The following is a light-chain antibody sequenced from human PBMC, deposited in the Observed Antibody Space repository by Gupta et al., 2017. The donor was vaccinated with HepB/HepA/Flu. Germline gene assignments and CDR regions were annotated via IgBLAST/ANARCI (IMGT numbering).Light chain of an antibody. V-gene: IGLV3-21*03. CDR3: QVWDSDTDHWV. J-gene: IGLJ3*02. Sequence: SYVLTQPPSIPVPPGKPAPIPCGGDKIGSKVVHWYRQKPGHAQVLVVYDDTDRPSGIPERFSGSNSGNTAALTINRVEAGDEDDYYCQVWDSDTDHWVFGGGTKLTV. CDR2: DDT. CDR1: KIGSKV.